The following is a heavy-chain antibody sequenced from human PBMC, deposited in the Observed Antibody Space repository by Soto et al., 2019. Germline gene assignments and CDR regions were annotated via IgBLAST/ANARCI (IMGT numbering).Heavy chain of an antibody. J-gene: IGHJ6*02. CDR2: ISSSSSTI. D-gene: IGHD3-9*01. CDR1: GFTFSSYS. Sequence: GGSLRLSCAASGFTFSSYSMNWVRQAPGKGLEWVSYISSSSSTIYYADSVKGRFTISRDNAKNSLYLQMNSLRAEDTAVYYCARALYYDILTGDYYYYGMDVWGQGTTVTVSS. V-gene: IGHV3-48*01. CDR3: ARALYYDILTGDYYYYGMDV.